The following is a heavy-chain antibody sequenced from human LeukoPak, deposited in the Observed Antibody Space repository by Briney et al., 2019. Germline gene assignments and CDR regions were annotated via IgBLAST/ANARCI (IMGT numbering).Heavy chain of an antibody. CDR1: GGSFSGYY. CDR2: ISSRGTTT. Sequence: LSLTCAVYGGSFSGYYWSWIRQTPGKGLEWLSYISSRGTTTFSADSVRGRFTISRDNAKNSLYLQMNSLRVEDTAVYYCAKFSYYDYVSFDIWGQGTMVTVSS. D-gene: IGHD3-16*01. J-gene: IGHJ3*02. CDR3: AKFSYYDYVSFDI. V-gene: IGHV3-11*01.